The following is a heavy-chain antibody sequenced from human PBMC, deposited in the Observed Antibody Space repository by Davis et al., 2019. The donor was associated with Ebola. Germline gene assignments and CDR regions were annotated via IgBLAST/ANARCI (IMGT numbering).Heavy chain of an antibody. CDR2: IIPIFGTA. Sequence: AASVKVSCKASGGTFSSYAISWVRQAPGQGLEWMGGIIPIFGTANYAQKFQGRVTITADESTSTAYMELSSLRSEDTAVYYCARGGDDFWSGPENPSKSAFGYWGQGTLVTVSS. D-gene: IGHD3-3*01. V-gene: IGHV1-69*13. CDR3: ARGGDDFWSGPENPSKSAFGY. CDR1: GGTFSSYA. J-gene: IGHJ4*02.